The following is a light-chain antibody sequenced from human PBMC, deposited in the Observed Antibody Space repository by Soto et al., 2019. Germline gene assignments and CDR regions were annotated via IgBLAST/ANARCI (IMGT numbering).Light chain of an antibody. CDR2: GAS. J-gene: IGKJ1*01. Sequence: EVVMSQSPVTLSVYTGERATLSCRASQSVSTKLAWYQQKPGQAPRLLIYGASTRATGIPARFSGSGSGTEFTLTISSLQSEDFAVYCCQQYDNWPRTFGRGSNV. V-gene: IGKV3-15*01. CDR1: QSVSTK. CDR3: QQYDNWPRT.